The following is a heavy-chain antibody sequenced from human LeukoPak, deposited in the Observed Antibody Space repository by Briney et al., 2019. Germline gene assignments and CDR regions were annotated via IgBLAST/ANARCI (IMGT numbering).Heavy chain of an antibody. CDR1: GFTFTTYT. CDR3: ATGYVGI. CDR2: ISSGSRSI. D-gene: IGHD3-16*01. J-gene: IGHJ4*02. V-gene: IGHV3-21*06. Sequence: GGSLRLSCAASGFTFTTYTMNWVRQAPGKGLEWVSSISSGSRSIFCADSVKGRFTISRDNAKNSLYLQMSSLRAEDTAVYYCATGYVGIWGQGTMVTVSS.